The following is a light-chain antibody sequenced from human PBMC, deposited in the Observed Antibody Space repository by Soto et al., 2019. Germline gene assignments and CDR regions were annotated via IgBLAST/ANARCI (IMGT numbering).Light chain of an antibody. V-gene: IGLV1-51*01. Sequence: QSVLTQSPSVSAAPGQKVTISCSGSSSNIGNNYVSWYQQLPGTAPKLLIYDNNKRPSGIPDRFSGSKSGTSGTLDITGLQTGDEADYYCATWDGSLPGDVFDGGTKVTVL. J-gene: IGLJ2*01. CDR2: DNN. CDR3: ATWDGSLPGDV. CDR1: SSNIGNNY.